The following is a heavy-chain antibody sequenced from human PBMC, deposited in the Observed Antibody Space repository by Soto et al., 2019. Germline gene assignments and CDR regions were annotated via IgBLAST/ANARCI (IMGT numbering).Heavy chain of an antibody. CDR3: ARHAYYDSSGYYFDAFDI. Sequence: SETLSLTCTVSGGSISSYYWSWIRQPPGKGLEWIGYIYYSGSTNYDPSLKSRVTISVDTSKNQFSLKLSSVTAADTAVYYCARHAYYDSSGYYFDAFDIWGQGTMVTVSS. CDR1: GGSISSYY. V-gene: IGHV4-59*01. CDR2: IYYSGST. D-gene: IGHD3-22*01. J-gene: IGHJ3*02.